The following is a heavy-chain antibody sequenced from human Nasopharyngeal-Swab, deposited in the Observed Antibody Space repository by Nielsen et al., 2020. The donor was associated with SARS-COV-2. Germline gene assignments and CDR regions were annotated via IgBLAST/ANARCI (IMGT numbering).Heavy chain of an antibody. CDR3: ARDPIAVAGHDAFDI. J-gene: IGHJ3*02. D-gene: IGHD6-19*01. Sequence: ASVKVFCKASGYTFTGYYMHWVRQAPGQGLEWMGWINPNSGGTNYAQKFQGWVTMTRDTSISTAYMELSRPRSDDTAVYYCARDPIAVAGHDAFDIWGQGTMVTVSS. CDR2: INPNSGGT. CDR1: GYTFTGYY. V-gene: IGHV1-2*04.